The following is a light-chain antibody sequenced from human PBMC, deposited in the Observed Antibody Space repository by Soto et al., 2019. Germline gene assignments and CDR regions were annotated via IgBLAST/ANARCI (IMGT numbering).Light chain of an antibody. CDR3: QQYGKSLP. CDR1: QSVSSTY. J-gene: IGKJ4*01. V-gene: IGKV3D-20*01. Sequence: EIVLTQSPATLSLSPGERATLSCAASQSVSSTYLGWYQQKPGLAPRLLIYDVSNRFTGIPDRFSGSGSATDFTLTISRLEPEDFEVYYCQQYGKSLPFGGGTKVEIK. CDR2: DVS.